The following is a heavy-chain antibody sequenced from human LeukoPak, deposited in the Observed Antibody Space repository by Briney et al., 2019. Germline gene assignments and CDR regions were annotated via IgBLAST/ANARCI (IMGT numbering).Heavy chain of an antibody. CDR3: ATRPYYYGSGSYPWDYYGMDV. CDR1: GYTLTELS. CDR2: FDPEDGET. Sequence: ASVKVSCKVSGYTLTELSMHWVRQAPGKGLEWMGGFDPEDGETIYAQKFQGRVTMTEDTSTDTAYMELSSLRSEDTAVYYCATRPYYYGSGSYPWDYYGMDVWGQGTTVTASS. D-gene: IGHD3-10*01. J-gene: IGHJ6*02. V-gene: IGHV1-24*01.